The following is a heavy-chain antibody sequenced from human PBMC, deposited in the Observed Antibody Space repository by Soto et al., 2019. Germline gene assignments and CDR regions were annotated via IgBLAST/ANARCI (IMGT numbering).Heavy chain of an antibody. D-gene: IGHD6-13*01. V-gene: IGHV4-59*01. CDR1: GVSISSYY. CDR3: ARGIGQQLPPLD. Sequence: QVQLQESGPGLVKPSETLSLTCTVSGVSISSYYWSWIRQPPGKGLEWVGYIHYSGNTNYNPSLKGRVTISIDASKNQCSLELRSVTAADSAVYFCARGIGQQLPPLDWGQGTLVTVSS. CDR2: IHYSGNT. J-gene: IGHJ4*02.